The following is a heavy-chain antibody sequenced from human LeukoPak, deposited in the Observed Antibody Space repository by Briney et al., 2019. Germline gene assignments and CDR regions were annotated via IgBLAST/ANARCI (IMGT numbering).Heavy chain of an antibody. V-gene: IGHV7-4-1*02. CDR1: GYTFTSYA. D-gene: IGHD3-3*01. CDR3: ARDSVYYDFWSGYYTEYYNHFFDY. CDR2: INTNTGNP. Sequence: ASVKVSCKASGYTFTSYAMNWVRQAPGQGLEWMGWINTNTGNPTYAQGFTGRFVFSLDTSVSTAYLQISSLKAEDTAVYYCARDSVYYDFWSGYYTEYYNHFFDYWGQGTLVTVSS. J-gene: IGHJ4*02.